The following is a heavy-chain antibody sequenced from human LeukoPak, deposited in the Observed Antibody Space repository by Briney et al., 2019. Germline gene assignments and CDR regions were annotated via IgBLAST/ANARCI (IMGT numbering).Heavy chain of an antibody. CDR1: GFTFTSHD. J-gene: IGHJ3*02. V-gene: IGHV1-8*01. CDR2: MNPNSGNT. D-gene: IGHD3-10*01. Sequence: ASVKVSCKASGFTFTSHDYNWVRQATGQGLEWMGWMNPNSGNTGYAQKFQERVTITRDMSTSTAYMELSSLRSEDTAVYYCAVLPRVLLWFGGDPNDAFDIWGQGTMVTVSS. CDR3: AVLPRVLLWFGGDPNDAFDI.